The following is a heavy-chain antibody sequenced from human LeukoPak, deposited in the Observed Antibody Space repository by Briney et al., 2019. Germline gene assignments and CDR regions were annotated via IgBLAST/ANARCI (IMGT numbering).Heavy chain of an antibody. J-gene: IGHJ6*03. Sequence: SETLSLTCTVSGGSISSYYWSWIRQPAGKGLEWIERIYTSGSTNYNPSLKSRVTMSVDTSKNQFSLKLSSVTAADTAVYYCARDREVRGANHYYYYYYMDVWGKGTTVTVSS. CDR2: IYTSGST. V-gene: IGHV4-4*07. CDR1: GGSISSYY. D-gene: IGHD3-10*01. CDR3: ARDREVRGANHYYYYYYMDV.